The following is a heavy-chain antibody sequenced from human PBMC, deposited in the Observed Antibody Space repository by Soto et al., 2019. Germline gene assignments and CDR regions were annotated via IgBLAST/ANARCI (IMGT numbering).Heavy chain of an antibody. CDR3: ARESDPAKAGDI. CDR1: GFSFSSYS. J-gene: IGHJ3*02. Sequence: EVQVVESGGGLVKPGGSLRLSCAASGFSFSSYSLNWFRQAPGKGLEWVSSISGSSTDIYYTDLVKGRFTISRDNVKNSLYLQMNSLRAEDTAVYYCARESDPAKAGDIWGQGTMVTVSS. D-gene: IGHD6-19*01. V-gene: IGHV3-21*01. CDR2: ISGSSTDI.